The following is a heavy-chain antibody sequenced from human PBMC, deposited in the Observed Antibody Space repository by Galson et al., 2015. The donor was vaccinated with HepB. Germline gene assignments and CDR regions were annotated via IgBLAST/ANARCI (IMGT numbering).Heavy chain of an antibody. J-gene: IGHJ6*02. Sequence: SLRLSCAASGFTFSSYSMNWVRQAPGKGLEWVSSISSSSSYIYYADSVKGRFTISRDNAKNSLYLQMNSLRAEDTAVYYCARDAYYDFWSGYYIRGYYYYYYGMDVWGQGTTVTVSS. CDR2: ISSSSSYI. CDR3: ARDAYYDFWSGYYIRGYYYYYYGMDV. D-gene: IGHD3-3*01. CDR1: GFTFSSYS. V-gene: IGHV3-21*01.